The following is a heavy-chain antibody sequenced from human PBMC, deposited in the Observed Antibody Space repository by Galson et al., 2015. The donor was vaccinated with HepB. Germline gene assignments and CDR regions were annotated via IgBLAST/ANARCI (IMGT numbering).Heavy chain of an antibody. CDR1: GFTFSSYA. D-gene: IGHD6-6*01. CDR2: ISYDGSNK. CDR3: ARTTGSSSAPWDY. V-gene: IGHV3-30-3*01. Sequence: SLRLSCAASGFTFSSYAMHWVRQAPGKGLEWVAVISYDGSNKYYADSVKGRFTISRDNSKNTLYLQMNSLRAEDTAVYYCARTTGSSSAPWDYWGQGTLVTVSS. J-gene: IGHJ4*02.